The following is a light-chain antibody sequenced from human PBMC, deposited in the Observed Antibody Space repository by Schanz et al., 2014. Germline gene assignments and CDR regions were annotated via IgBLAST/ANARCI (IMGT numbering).Light chain of an antibody. V-gene: IGKV3D-20*01. CDR1: QSLSNSH. Sequence: EIVLTQSPGTLSLSPGESATLSCRASQSLSNSHLAWYKQKPGLAPRLLIYDASSRATGIPDRFSGSGSGTDFTLTISTLEPEDFAVYYCQQYGSSPPFAFGQGTKLEIK. CDR2: DAS. J-gene: IGKJ2*01. CDR3: QQYGSSPPFA.